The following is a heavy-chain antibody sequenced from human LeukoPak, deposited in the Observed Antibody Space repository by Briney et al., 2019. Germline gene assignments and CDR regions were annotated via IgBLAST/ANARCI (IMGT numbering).Heavy chain of an antibody. Sequence: QSGGSLRLSCAASGFTFSTCGMHWVRQAPGKGLEWVAFIRYDGRNKYHADSVKGRFTISRDNSKNTLYLQMNSLRAEDTAVYYCAKEIWPTVTTPGWTYFDYWGQGALVTVSS. CDR2: IRYDGRNK. CDR1: GFTFSTCG. V-gene: IGHV3-30*02. D-gene: IGHD4-17*01. CDR3: AKEIWPTVTTPGWTYFDY. J-gene: IGHJ4*02.